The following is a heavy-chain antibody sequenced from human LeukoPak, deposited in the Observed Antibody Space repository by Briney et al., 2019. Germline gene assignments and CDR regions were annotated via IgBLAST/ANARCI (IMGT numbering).Heavy chain of an antibody. CDR2: IRHDGSNK. CDR1: GFTFSSYG. V-gene: IGHV3-30*02. J-gene: IGHJ6*03. D-gene: IGHD2-15*01. Sequence: GGSLRLSCAASGFTFSSYGMHWVRQAPGKGLEWVAFIRHDGSNKYYADSVKGRFTISRDNSKNTLYLQMNSLRAEDTAVYYCARDDSGCSGGSCYSNYYYYMDVWGKGTTVTVSS. CDR3: ARDDSGCSGGSCYSNYYYYMDV.